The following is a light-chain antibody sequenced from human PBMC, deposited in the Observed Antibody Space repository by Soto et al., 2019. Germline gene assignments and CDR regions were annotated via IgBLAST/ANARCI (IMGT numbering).Light chain of an antibody. Sequence: EIVLTQSPGTLSLSPGERATLSCRASQSVSSSYLTWYQQKPGQAPRPLIYGASSRATGIPDRCSGSGSGTDFTLTISRLEPEDIAVYFCQRYGSLPGTFGQGTKLEIK. V-gene: IGKV3-20*01. CDR2: GAS. CDR1: QSVSSSY. J-gene: IGKJ2*01. CDR3: QRYGSLPGT.